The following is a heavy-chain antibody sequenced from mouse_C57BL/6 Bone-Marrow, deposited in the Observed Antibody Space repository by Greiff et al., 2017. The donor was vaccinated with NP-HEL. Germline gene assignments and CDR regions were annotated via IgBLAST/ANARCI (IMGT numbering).Heavy chain of an antibody. Sequence: VQLQQSGPELVKPGASVKMSCKASGYTFTDYYMHWVKQKPGKGLEWIGEIYPGSGNTYYNEKFKGKATLTADTSSSTAYMQLSSLTSEDSAVYFCARRKNSNYWGQGTTLTVSS. D-gene: IGHD2-5*01. CDR3: RRKNSNY. V-gene: IGHV1-83*01. CDR2: YPGSGNTY. CDR1: YTFTDYYM. J-gene: IGHJ2*01.